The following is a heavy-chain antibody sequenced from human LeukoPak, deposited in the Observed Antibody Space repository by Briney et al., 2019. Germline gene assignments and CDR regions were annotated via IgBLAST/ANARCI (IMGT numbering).Heavy chain of an antibody. V-gene: IGHV3-30*02. D-gene: IGHD1-26*01. Sequence: GGSLRLSCAASGFTFTGYGMYWGRPSPGKGLEGVGFIRYDGTNKYYADSVKGRFTISRDISKNTLSLQMNSLRPEDTAVYYCAKDGGSFGVDYWGQGTLVTVSS. CDR2: IRYDGTNK. CDR1: GFTFTGYG. J-gene: IGHJ4*02. CDR3: AKDGGSFGVDY.